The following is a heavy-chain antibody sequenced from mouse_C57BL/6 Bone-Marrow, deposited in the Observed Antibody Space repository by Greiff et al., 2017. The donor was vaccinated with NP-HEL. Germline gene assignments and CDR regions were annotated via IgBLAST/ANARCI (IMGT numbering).Heavy chain of an antibody. CDR2: ISSGGSYT. Sequence: EVNLVESGGDLVKPGGSLKLSCAASGFTFSSYGMSWVRQTPDKRLEWVATISSGGSYTYYPDSVKGRFTISRDNAKNTLYLQMSSLKSEDTAMYYCARHRDYDGYYFDYWGQGTTLTVSS. D-gene: IGHD2-4*01. CDR3: ARHRDYDGYYFDY. V-gene: IGHV5-6*01. J-gene: IGHJ2*01. CDR1: GFTFSSYG.